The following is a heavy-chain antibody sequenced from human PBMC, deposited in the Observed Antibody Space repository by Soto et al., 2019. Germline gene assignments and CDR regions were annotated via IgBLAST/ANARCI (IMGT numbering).Heavy chain of an antibody. J-gene: IGHJ4*02. D-gene: IGHD3-16*02. CDR1: GYIFTAYS. V-gene: IGHV1-2*02. Sequence: VASVKVSCKASGYIFTAYSMHWVRQAPGQGLEWVGWFNPNSGDTIYAQKFQGRVTLTGDTSISTAYMELYSLTSDDRAVYYCAREASGVISLDYWGQGTIVTVYS. CDR3: AREASGVISLDY. CDR2: FNPNSGDT.